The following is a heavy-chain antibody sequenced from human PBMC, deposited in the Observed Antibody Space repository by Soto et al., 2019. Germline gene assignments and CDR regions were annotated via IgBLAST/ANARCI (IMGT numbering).Heavy chain of an antibody. V-gene: IGHV4-30-4*01. D-gene: IGHD7-27*01. J-gene: IGHJ4*02. CDR2: IYYSGST. CDR1: GGSISSGGYY. Sequence: SETLSLTCTVSGGSISSGGYYWSWIRQPPGKGLEWIGYIYYSGSTYYNPSLKSRVTISVDTSKNQFSLKLSSVTAADTAVYYCARDETWGRGVDYWGQGTLVTVSS. CDR3: ARDETWGRGVDY.